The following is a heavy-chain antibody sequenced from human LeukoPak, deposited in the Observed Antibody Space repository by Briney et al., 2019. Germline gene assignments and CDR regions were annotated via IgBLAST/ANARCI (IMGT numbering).Heavy chain of an antibody. CDR2: ISSSSSYI. CDR3: ARGRIAARNDAFYI. D-gene: IGHD6-6*01. CDR1: GFTFSSYS. J-gene: IGHJ3*02. Sequence: PGGSLRLSCAASGFTFSSYSMNWVRQAPGKGLEWVSSISSSSSYIYYADSVKGRFTISRDNAKNSLYLQMNSLRAEDTAVYYCARGRIAARNDAFYIWGQGTMVTVSS. V-gene: IGHV3-21*01.